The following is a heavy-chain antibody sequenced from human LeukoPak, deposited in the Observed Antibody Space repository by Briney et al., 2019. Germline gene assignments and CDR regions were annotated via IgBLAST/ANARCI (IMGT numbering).Heavy chain of an antibody. J-gene: IGHJ6*02. CDR2: MYYRGST. CDR1: GGSISSYY. CDR3: ARDAGHQLSRRNYYAMDV. Sequence: SETLSLTCTVSGGSISSYYWGWVRQPPGKGLEWIGSMYYRGSTYYNPSLKSRVTISVDTSKNQFSLKLSSVTAADTAVYYCARDAGHQLSRRNYYAMDVWGQGTTVTVSS. V-gene: IGHV4-39*07. D-gene: IGHD1-1*01.